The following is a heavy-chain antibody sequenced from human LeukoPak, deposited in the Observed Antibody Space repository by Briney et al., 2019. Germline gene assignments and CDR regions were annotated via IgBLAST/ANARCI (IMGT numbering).Heavy chain of an antibody. CDR2: IYSGGTT. CDR1: GFSVRTNY. D-gene: IGHD3-22*01. Sequence: GGSLRLSCAVSGFSVRTNYMSWVRQAPGKGLEWVSVIYSGGTTRYADSVKGRFTISRDNSKNTLFLQMNSLRAEDTAVYHCVRAVPHDYYYDSSGYYGDAFDIWGQGTLVSVSS. CDR3: VRAVPHDYYYDSSGYYGDAFDI. J-gene: IGHJ3*02. V-gene: IGHV3-53*01.